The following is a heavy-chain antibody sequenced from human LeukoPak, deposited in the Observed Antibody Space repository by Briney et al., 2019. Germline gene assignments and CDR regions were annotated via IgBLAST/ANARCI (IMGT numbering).Heavy chain of an antibody. D-gene: IGHD3-22*01. J-gene: IGHJ4*02. CDR3: ARGQYYYDSSGYSMNFDY. CDR1: GGAISSYY. V-gene: IGHV4-59*01. CDR2: IYYSGST. Sequence: SETLSLTCTVSGGAISSYYWNWIRQPPGKGLEWIGYIYYSGSTNYNPSLKSRVTISVDTSKNQFSLKLSSVTAADTAVYYCARGQYYYDSSGYSMNFDYWGQGTLVSVSS.